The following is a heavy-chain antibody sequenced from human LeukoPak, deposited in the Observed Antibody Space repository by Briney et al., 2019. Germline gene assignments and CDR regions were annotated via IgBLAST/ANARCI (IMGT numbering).Heavy chain of an antibody. V-gene: IGHV3-53*05. CDR2: IYSGGST. CDR1: GFTVSSNY. D-gene: IGHD6-13*01. J-gene: IGHJ6*02. Sequence: GGSLRLSCAASGFTVSSNYMSWVRQAPGKGLEWVSVIYSGGSTYYADSVKGRFTISRDNSKNTLYLQMNSLRAEDTAVYYCAKDSARYSSSWAYYYYGMDVWGQGTTVTVSS. CDR3: AKDSARYSSSWAYYYYGMDV.